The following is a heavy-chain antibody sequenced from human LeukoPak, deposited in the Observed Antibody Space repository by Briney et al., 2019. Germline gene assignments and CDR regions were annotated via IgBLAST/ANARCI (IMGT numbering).Heavy chain of an antibody. D-gene: IGHD6-25*01. J-gene: IGHJ4*02. Sequence: SETLSLTCAVSGVSISNYYLSWIRQPPGKGLEWIGHIYFIGNTNYNASLKSRVTISLDTSKNHFSLKLTSVTAADTAIYYCATKKTTPRSGFDYWGQGTLVTVSS. CDR3: ATKKTTPRSGFDY. CDR1: GVSISNYY. V-gene: IGHV4-59*01. CDR2: IYFIGNT.